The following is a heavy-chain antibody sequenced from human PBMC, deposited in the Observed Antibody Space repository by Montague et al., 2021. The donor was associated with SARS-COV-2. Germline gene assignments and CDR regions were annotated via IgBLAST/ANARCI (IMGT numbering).Heavy chain of an antibody. CDR2: INHSGST. V-gene: IGHV4-34*01. CDR3: AIPMVRGFSRAFDI. D-gene: IGHD3-10*01. Sequence: SETLSLTCAVYGGSFSGYCWSWIRQPPGKGLEWIGEINHSGSTNXNPSLKSRVTISVDTSKNQFSLKLSSVTAADTAVYYCAIPMVRGFSRAFDIWGQGTMVTVSS. J-gene: IGHJ3*02. CDR1: GGSFSGYC.